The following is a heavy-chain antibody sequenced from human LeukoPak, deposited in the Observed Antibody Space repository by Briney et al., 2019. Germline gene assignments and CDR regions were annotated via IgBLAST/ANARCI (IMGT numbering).Heavy chain of an antibody. Sequence: SETLSLTCTVSGYSISSGYYWSWIRQPPGKGLVWIGYIYYSGSTYYNPSLKSRVTISVDTSKNQFSLKLSSVTAADTAVYYCARVGYSGYEHFDYWGQGTLVTVSS. CDR1: GYSISSGYY. D-gene: IGHD5-12*01. V-gene: IGHV4-30-4*08. CDR3: ARVGYSGYEHFDY. J-gene: IGHJ4*02. CDR2: IYYSGST.